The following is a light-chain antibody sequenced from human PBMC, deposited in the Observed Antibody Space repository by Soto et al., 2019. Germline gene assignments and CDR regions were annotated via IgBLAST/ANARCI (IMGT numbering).Light chain of an antibody. Sequence: HSALAEQPSVYGTPGQRVTMSCSGGRSNIGSNTVHWYQQLPGAAPKLLIYRDNQRPSGVPDRFAASKSGTSASLAISGLQSEDEGDYYCAAWDDSHNVLYVFGTGTKVTVL. J-gene: IGLJ1*01. V-gene: IGLV1-44*01. CDR1: RSNIGSNT. CDR3: AAWDDSHNVLYV. CDR2: RDN.